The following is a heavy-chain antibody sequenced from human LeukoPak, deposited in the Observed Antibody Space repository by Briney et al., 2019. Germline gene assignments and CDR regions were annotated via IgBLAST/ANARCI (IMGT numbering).Heavy chain of an antibody. Sequence: GGSPRLSCAASGFTFSSYGMHWVRQAPGKGLEWVAFIRYDGSNKYYADSVKGRLTISRDNSKNTLYLQMNSLRAEDTAVYYCAKAYYYGSGSDLGFDPWGQGTLVTVSS. J-gene: IGHJ5*02. CDR1: GFTFSSYG. CDR2: IRYDGSNK. V-gene: IGHV3-30*02. CDR3: AKAYYYGSGSDLGFDP. D-gene: IGHD3-10*01.